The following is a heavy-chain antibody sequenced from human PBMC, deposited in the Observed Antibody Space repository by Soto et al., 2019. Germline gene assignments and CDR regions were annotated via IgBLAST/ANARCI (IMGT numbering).Heavy chain of an antibody. D-gene: IGHD3-9*01. CDR3: ARVDIDPWSYDILTGSFFDY. V-gene: IGHV4-30-4*01. Sequence: PSETLSLTCTVSGGSISSGDYYWSWIRQPPGKGLEWIGYIYYSGSTYYNPSLKSRVTISVDTSKNQFSLKLSSVTAADTAAYYCARVDIDPWSYDILTGSFFDYWGQGTLVTVSS. CDR2: IYYSGST. CDR1: GGSISSGDYY. J-gene: IGHJ4*02.